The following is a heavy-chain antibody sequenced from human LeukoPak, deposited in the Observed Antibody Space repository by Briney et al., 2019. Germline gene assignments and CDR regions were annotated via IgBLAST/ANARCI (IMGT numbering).Heavy chain of an antibody. CDR3: AREHLYYDSSGYYDQVYYFDY. J-gene: IGHJ4*02. V-gene: IGHV4-59*06. Sequence: SETLSLTCTVSGGSISSYYWSWIRQPPGKGLEWIGYIYYSGSTYYNPSLKSRVTISVDTSKNQFSLKLSSVTAADTAVYYCAREHLYYDSSGYYDQVYYFDYWGQGTLVTVSS. D-gene: IGHD3-22*01. CDR1: GGSISSYY. CDR2: IYYSGST.